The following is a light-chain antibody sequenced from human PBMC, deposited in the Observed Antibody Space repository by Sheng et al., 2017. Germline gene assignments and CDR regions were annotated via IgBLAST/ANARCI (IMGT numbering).Light chain of an antibody. CDR3: QQLYTFPIT. CDR2: DAS. Sequence: IQLTQSPSSLSASVGDRVTITCRASQGINNYLAWYQQTPGKAPKLLIYDASTLQSGVPLRFSGSGSGTDFTLTISSLQPEDFATYYCQQLYTFPITFGQGTRLEIK. CDR1: QGINNY. V-gene: IGKV1-9*01. J-gene: IGKJ5*01.